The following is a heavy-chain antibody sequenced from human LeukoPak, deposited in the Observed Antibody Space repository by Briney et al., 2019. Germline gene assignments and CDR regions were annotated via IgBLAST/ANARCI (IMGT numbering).Heavy chain of an antibody. CDR3: LRDWYGSGSYWQIRESYFDY. J-gene: IGHJ4*02. V-gene: IGHV3-15*01. Sequence: GGSLRLSCAASRFTFSNAWMSWVRQAPGKGLEWVGRIKSKTDGGTTDYAAPVKGRFTISRDDSKNTLYLQMNSLKTEDTAVYYCLRDWYGSGSYWQIRESYFDYWGQGNLVTVSS. D-gene: IGHD3-10*01. CDR2: IKSKTDGGTT. CDR1: RFTFSNAW.